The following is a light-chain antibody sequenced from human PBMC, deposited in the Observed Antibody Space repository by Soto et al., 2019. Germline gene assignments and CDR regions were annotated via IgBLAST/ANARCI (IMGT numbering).Light chain of an antibody. V-gene: IGKV1-17*01. J-gene: IGKJ3*01. CDR1: HDIRDD. CDR2: ASS. Sequence: DIEMTQSPSSLSASVGDRVTITCRASHDIRDDLAWYQQRPGKAPKRLIYASSSLQSGAPARFSGSVSWTEFTLTISTLYPQDFATYSCLQHIGVPFTFGPGTKVHV. CDR3: LQHIGVPFT.